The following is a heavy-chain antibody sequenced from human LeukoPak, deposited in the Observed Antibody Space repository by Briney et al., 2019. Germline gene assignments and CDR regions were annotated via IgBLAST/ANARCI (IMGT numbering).Heavy chain of an antibody. CDR3: ARAFTNGNWFDP. V-gene: IGHV4-59*01. J-gene: IGHJ5*02. CDR1: GGSIRSYY. Sequence: SETLSLTCTVSGGSIRSYYWTWIRQPPGKGLEWIGYIYYSGSTNYNPSLKSRVTISVDTSKNQFSLELSSVTAADTAVYYCARAFTNGNWFDPWGQGTLVTVSS. CDR2: IYYSGST. D-gene: IGHD2-8*01.